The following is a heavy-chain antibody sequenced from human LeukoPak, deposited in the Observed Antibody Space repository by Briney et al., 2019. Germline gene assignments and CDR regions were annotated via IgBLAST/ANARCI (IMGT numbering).Heavy chain of an antibody. D-gene: IGHD3-10*01. V-gene: IGHV4-34*01. CDR1: GGSFSGYY. J-gene: IGHJ4*02. CDR3: ATPKGYYYGSGPGYFNY. Sequence: SETLSLTCAVYGGSFSGYYWSWIRQPPGKGLEWIGEINHSGGTNYNPSLKTRVAISMDKSRNQFSLQLTSVTAADTAVYYCATPKGYYYGSGPGYFNYWGQGILVTVSS. CDR2: INHSGGT.